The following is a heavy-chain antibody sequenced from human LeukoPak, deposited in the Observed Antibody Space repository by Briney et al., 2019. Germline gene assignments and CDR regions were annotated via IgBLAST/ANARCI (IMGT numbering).Heavy chain of an antibody. D-gene: IGHD2-8*01. CDR2: RYYSGST. CDR1: GGCISRYY. Sequence: PSETLSLTCTVSGGCISRYYWSWIRHPPGQGLECIGQRYYSGSTKYNPSLTRRVTIPITMSKNKFSLKLTSVTAADTPVYYGARHLMTVIDRWGQGTLVSVSS. V-gene: IGHV4-59*08. J-gene: IGHJ5*02. CDR3: ARHLMTVIDR.